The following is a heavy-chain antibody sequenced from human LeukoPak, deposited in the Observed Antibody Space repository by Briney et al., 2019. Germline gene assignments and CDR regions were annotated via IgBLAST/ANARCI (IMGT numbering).Heavy chain of an antibody. J-gene: IGHJ5*02. CDR2: IYNSGST. CDR1: GGSFRGYY. Sequence: SETLSLTCAVYGGSFRGYYWSWIRQPAGKGLEWIGRIYNSGSTTYNPSLKSRVTMSVDTSKNQFSLKLSSVTAADTAVYYCARDSGTTGEVKFDPWGQGTLVTVSS. D-gene: IGHD3-10*01. V-gene: IGHV4-4*07. CDR3: ARDSGTTGEVKFDP.